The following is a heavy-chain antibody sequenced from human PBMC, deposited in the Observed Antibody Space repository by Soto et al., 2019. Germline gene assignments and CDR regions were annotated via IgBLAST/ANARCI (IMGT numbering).Heavy chain of an antibody. J-gene: IGHJ6*02. D-gene: IGHD3-9*01. CDR2: ISSSGTI. Sequence: SETLSLTCSVSGGSIRDYFWTWVRQPPGKGLEWIGYISSSGTINYNSSLKSRVTISLDTSRNHFSLKLSSVTTADTAVYFCARDRKLVIPGNYYYYGMDAWGQGTTVTVSS. V-gene: IGHV4-59*01. CDR3: ARDRKLVIPGNYYYYGMDA. CDR1: GGSIRDYF.